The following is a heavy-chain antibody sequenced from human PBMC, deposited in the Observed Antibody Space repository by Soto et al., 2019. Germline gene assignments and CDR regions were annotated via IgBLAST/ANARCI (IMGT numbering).Heavy chain of an antibody. J-gene: IGHJ5*02. D-gene: IGHD6-19*01. CDR2: IRSKAYGGTT. Sequence: GGSLRLSCTASGFTFGDYAMSWFRQAPGKGLEWVGFIRSKAYGGTTEYAASVKGRFTISRDDSKSIAYLQMNSLKTEDTAVYYCTRDPDSGWYSDWFDPWGQGTLVTVPQ. V-gene: IGHV3-49*03. CDR1: GFTFGDYA. CDR3: TRDPDSGWYSDWFDP.